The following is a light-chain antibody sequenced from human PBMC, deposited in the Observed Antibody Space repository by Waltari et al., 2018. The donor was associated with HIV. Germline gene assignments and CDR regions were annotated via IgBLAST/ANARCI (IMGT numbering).Light chain of an antibody. J-gene: IGLJ2*01. CDR3: QTWDINTAV. CDR2: QDS. Sequence: SYDLTQPTSVSVSLGQTASITCSGDELGRKYVCWYQQRPGQSPVLVIFQDSERPSGIPGRFSGSNSGNTATLTISGTQAMDEAAYYCQTWDINTAVFGGGTKLTVL. CDR1: ELGRKY. V-gene: IGLV3-1*01.